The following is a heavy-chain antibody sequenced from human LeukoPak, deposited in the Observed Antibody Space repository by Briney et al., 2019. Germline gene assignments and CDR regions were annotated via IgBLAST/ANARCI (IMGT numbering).Heavy chain of an antibody. D-gene: IGHD3-22*01. V-gene: IGHV3-33*06. CDR1: GFTFSSYG. CDR2: IWYDGSNK. J-gene: IGHJ4*02. Sequence: PGGSLRLSCAASGFTFSSYGMHWVRQAPGKGLEWVAVIWYDGSNKYYADSVKGRFTISSDNSKNTLYLQMNSLRAEDTAVYYCAKTDSSGYILDYWGQGTLVTVSS. CDR3: AKTDSSGYILDY.